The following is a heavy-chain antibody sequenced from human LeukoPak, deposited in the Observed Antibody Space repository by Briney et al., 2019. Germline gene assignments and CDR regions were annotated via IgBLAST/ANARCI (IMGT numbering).Heavy chain of an antibody. CDR1: GYSISSGYY. D-gene: IGHD6-13*01. V-gene: IGHV4-38-2*01. CDR3: ARGYSSSWTYYYMDV. CDR2: IYYSVST. Sequence: SETLSLTCAVSGYSISSGYYWGWIRQPPGKGLEWIGSIYYSVSTYYNPSLKSRVTISVDTSKNQFSLKLSSVTAADTAVYYCARGYSSSWTYYYMDVWGKGTTVTVSS. J-gene: IGHJ6*03.